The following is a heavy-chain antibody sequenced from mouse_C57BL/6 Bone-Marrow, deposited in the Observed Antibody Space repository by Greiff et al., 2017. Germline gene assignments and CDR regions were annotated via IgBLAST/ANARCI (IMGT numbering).Heavy chain of an antibody. CDR2: IYPRSGNT. J-gene: IGHJ2*01. Sequence: QVQLKESGAELARPGASVKLSCKASGYTFTSYGISWVKQRTGQGLEWIGEIYPRSGNTYYNEKFKGKATLTADKSSSTAYMELRSLTTEDSAVYFGARVIYYDYDGYFDYWGQGTTLTVSS. CDR1: GYTFTSYG. D-gene: IGHD2-4*01. V-gene: IGHV1-81*01. CDR3: ARVIYYDYDGYFDY.